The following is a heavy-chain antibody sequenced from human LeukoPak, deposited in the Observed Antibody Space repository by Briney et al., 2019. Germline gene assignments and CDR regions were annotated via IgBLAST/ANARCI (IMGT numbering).Heavy chain of an antibody. CDR2: INHSGST. CDR3: ARGGRWLRFDAFDI. V-gene: IGHV4-34*01. CDR1: GGSFSGYY. J-gene: IGHJ3*02. D-gene: IGHD5-24*01. Sequence: SETLSLTCAVYGGSFSGYYWSWIRQPPGKGLEWIGEINHSGSTNYNPSLKSRVTISVDTSKNQFSLKLSSVTAAETAVYYCARGGRWLRFDAFDIWGQGTMVTVSS.